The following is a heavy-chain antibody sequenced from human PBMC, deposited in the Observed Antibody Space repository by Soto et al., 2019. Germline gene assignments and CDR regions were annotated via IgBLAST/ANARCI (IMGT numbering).Heavy chain of an antibody. CDR2: INAYNGNT. V-gene: IGHV1-18*01. Sequence: ASVKVSCKASGYTFTNFGISWVRQAPGQGREWMGWINAYNGNTNYAQMLQGRVTMTTDTSTSTAYMELRSLRSDDTAVYYCARGLTEMATLGWYYGMDVWGQGXTVTVYS. D-gene: IGHD5-12*01. J-gene: IGHJ6*02. CDR3: ARGLTEMATLGWYYGMDV. CDR1: GYTFTNFG.